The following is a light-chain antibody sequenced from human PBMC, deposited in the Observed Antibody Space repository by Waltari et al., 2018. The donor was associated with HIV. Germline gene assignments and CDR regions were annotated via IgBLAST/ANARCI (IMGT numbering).Light chain of an antibody. Sequence: DIVLTQSPATLSLSPGESATISCRASQSVSSNYLAWYQQKPGQHPRHLIYCASNRATGIPDRFSGSGYGTDFTLTISRLEPEDFAVYYCQQYGSSPPYTFGQGTKLEIK. J-gene: IGKJ2*01. CDR3: QQYGSSPPYT. CDR2: CAS. CDR1: QSVSSNY. V-gene: IGKV3-20*01.